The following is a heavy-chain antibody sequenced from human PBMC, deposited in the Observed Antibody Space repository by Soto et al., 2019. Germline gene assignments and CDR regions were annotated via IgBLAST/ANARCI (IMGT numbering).Heavy chain of an antibody. CDR3: ARGGYCSSTSCPNVYYYGMDV. Sequence: ASVKVSCKASGYTFTGHYMHWVRQAPGQGLEWMGWINPNSGGTNYAQKFQGRVTMTRDTSISTAYMELSRLRSDDTAVYYCARGGYCSSTSCPNVYYYGMDVWGQGTKVTVS. V-gene: IGHV1-2*02. CDR1: GYTFTGHY. J-gene: IGHJ6*02. D-gene: IGHD2-2*01. CDR2: INPNSGGT.